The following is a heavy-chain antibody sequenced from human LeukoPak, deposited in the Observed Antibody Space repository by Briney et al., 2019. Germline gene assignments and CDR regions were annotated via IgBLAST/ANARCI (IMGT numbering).Heavy chain of an antibody. CDR3: ARDNSVRDEAWWFNR. D-gene: IGHD5-24*01. CDR2: ISPSGGST. V-gene: IGHV1-46*01. CDR1: GYTFTSYY. Sequence: ASVKVSCKAFGYTFTSYYMHWVRQAPGQGPEWMGVISPSGGSTTYAQKFQGRVTLTRDMSTSTDYLELSSLRSEDTAVYYCARDNSVRDEAWWFNRWGQGTLVTVSS. J-gene: IGHJ5*02.